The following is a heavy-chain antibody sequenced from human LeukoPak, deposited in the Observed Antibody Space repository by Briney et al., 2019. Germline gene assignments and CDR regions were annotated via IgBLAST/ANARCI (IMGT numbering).Heavy chain of an antibody. J-gene: IGHJ4*02. CDR3: ARVSYGGNSEGI. Sequence: PSETLSLTCTVFGHSISSYYWTWLPQPPGKGLEWVGYVHYSVGTNYNPSLKSRLTISLDTSNNRFSLNLTSVTAADTAVYYCARVSYGGNSEGIWGQGTLVTVSS. CDR1: GHSISSYY. D-gene: IGHD4-23*01. V-gene: IGHV4-59*01. CDR2: VHYSVGT.